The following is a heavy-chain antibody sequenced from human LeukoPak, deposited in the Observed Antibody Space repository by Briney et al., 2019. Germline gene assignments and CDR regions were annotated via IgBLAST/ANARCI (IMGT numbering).Heavy chain of an antibody. D-gene: IGHD2-21*02. J-gene: IGHJ6*02. CDR1: GGTFSSYA. CDR2: IIPIFGTA. Sequence: GASVEVSCKASGGTFSSYAISWVRQAPGQGLEWMGGIIPIFGTANYAQKFQGRVTITADESTSTAYMELSSLRSEDTAVYYCASRGISASYCGGDCSFYYYYGMDVWGQGTTVTVSS. CDR3: ASRGISASYCGGDCSFYYYYGMDV. V-gene: IGHV1-69*13.